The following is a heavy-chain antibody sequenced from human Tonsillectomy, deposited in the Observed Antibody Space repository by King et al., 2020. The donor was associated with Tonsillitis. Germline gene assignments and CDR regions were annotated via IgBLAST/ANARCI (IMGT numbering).Heavy chain of an antibody. CDR2: IIPILEKA. CDR3: ARLSGYSSRWDWYFDL. J-gene: IGHJ2*01. Sequence: VQLVQSGAEVKKPGSSVKVSCKASGGTFSNYAISWVRQAPGQGLEWMGRIIPILEKANYAQKFQGRVTITADKSTSTAYMELSSLRSEDTAVYYWARLSGYSSRWDWYFDLWGRGTLVTVSS. CDR1: GGTFSNYA. D-gene: IGHD6-13*01. V-gene: IGHV1-69*04.